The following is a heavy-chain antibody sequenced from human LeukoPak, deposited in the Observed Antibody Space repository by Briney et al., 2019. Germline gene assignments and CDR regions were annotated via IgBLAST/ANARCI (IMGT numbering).Heavy chain of an antibody. Sequence: SVKVSCKASGGTFSSYAVSWVRQAPGQGLEWMGEIIPIFGTANYAQKFQGRVTITADESTSTAYMELSSLRSEDTAVYYCARGPKKQLAQQAWGQGTLVTVSS. CDR1: GGTFSSYA. V-gene: IGHV1-69*13. J-gene: IGHJ5*02. D-gene: IGHD6-6*01. CDR2: IIPIFGTA. CDR3: ARGPKKQLAQQA.